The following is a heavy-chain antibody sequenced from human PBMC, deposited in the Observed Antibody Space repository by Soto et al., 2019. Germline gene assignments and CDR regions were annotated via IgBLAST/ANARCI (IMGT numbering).Heavy chain of an antibody. CDR3: ARVPDR. D-gene: IGHD2-2*01. V-gene: IGHV4-30-2*01. CDR1: GGSISSGGYS. CDR2: IYHSGST. Sequence: SETLSLTCAVSGGSISSGGYSWSWIRQPPGKDLEWIGYIYHSGSTYYNPSLKSRVTISVDRSKNQFSLKLSFVTAADTAIYYCARVPDRWGQGTLVTVSS. J-gene: IGHJ5*02.